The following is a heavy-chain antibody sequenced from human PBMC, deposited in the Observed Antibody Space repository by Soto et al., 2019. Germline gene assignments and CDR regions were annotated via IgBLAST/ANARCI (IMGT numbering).Heavy chain of an antibody. V-gene: IGHV4-30-2*01. Sequence: SETLSLTCAVSGGSISSGGYSWSWIRQPPGKGLEWIGYIYHSGSTYYNPSLKSRVTISVDRSKNQFSLKLSSVTAADTAVYYCATTSSGYYLDAFDSWGQGTMVTVSS. J-gene: IGHJ3*02. CDR3: ATTSSGYYLDAFDS. CDR2: IYHSGST. D-gene: IGHD3-22*01. CDR1: GGSISSGGYS.